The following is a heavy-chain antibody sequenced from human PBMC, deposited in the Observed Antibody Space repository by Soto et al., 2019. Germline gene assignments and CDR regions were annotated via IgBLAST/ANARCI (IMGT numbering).Heavy chain of an antibody. V-gene: IGHV3-30-3*02. CDR2: ISFRGREA. J-gene: IGHJ4*02. CDR1: GFSFSGYA. D-gene: IGHD3-10*01. CDR3: AKEGRLASPAGDYFDS. Sequence: PGGSLRLSCAASGFSFSGYAFHWVRQAPGKGLEWLALISFRGREASYADSVKGRLTISRDNSRNTVFLQMNNLRPDDTAVYFCAKEGRLASPAGDYFDSWGPGTLVTVSS.